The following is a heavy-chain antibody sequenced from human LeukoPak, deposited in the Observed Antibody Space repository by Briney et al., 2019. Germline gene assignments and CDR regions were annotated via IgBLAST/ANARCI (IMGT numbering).Heavy chain of an antibody. Sequence: ASVKVSCKASGYTFTSYAMHWVRQAPGQRLEWMGWINAGNGNTKYSQKFQGRVTITRDTSASTAYMEPSSLRSEDTAVYYCARDYYYGSGSYSRRLDYWGQGTLVTVSS. CDR2: INAGNGNT. J-gene: IGHJ4*02. CDR3: ARDYYYGSGSYSRRLDY. V-gene: IGHV1-3*01. CDR1: GYTFTSYA. D-gene: IGHD3-10*01.